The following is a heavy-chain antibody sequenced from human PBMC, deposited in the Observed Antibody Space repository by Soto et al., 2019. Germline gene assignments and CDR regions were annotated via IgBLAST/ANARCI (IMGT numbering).Heavy chain of an antibody. CDR1: GGSISSYY. J-gene: IGHJ4*02. CDR3: ARSPAVYSSGWNYYFDY. Sequence: SETLSLTCTVSGGSISSYYWSWIRQPPGKGLEWIGYIYYSGSTNYNPSLKSRVTISVDTSKNQFSLKLSSVTAADTAVYYCARSPAVYSSGWNYYFDYWGQGTLVTVSS. D-gene: IGHD6-19*01. CDR2: IYYSGST. V-gene: IGHV4-59*08.